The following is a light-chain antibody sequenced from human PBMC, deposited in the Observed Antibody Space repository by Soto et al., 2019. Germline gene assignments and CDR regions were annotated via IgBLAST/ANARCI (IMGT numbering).Light chain of an antibody. CDR1: QGISSY. Sequence: DIQLTQSPSFLSASVGDRVTITCRASQGISSYLAWYQQKPGKAPKLLIYAASTLQSGVPSRFSGSGSGTDFTLTISSLQAEDVAVYYCQQYYYIPITFGQGTRLEIK. CDR2: AAS. J-gene: IGKJ5*01. V-gene: IGKV1-9*01. CDR3: QQYYYIPIT.